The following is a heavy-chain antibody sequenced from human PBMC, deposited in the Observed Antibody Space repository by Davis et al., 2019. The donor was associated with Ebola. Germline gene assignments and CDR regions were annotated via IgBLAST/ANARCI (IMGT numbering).Heavy chain of an antibody. Sequence: PGGSLRLSCAASGFTVSSNYMSWVRQAPGKGLEWVSVIYSGGSTYYADSVKGRLTISRANSENTLYLQMNRLRAEDTAVYYCATLGGIVVVPAAIRGYYGMDVWGQGTTVTVSS. D-gene: IGHD2-2*02. CDR1: GFTVSSNY. J-gene: IGHJ6*02. CDR3: ATLGGIVVVPAAIRGYYGMDV. CDR2: IYSGGST. V-gene: IGHV3-53*01.